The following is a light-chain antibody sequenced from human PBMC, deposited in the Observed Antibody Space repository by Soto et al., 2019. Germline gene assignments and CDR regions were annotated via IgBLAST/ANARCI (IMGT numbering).Light chain of an antibody. CDR1: QSVTSSY. J-gene: IGKJ1*01. Sequence: EIVLTQSPGTLSLSPGERATLSCRASQSVTSSYLAWYQHKPGQAPRLLNYGASSRATGIPDRFSGDGSGTDFTLIITRLEPEDFAVYYCHQYGSSPRTFGQGTKVEIK. CDR3: HQYGSSPRT. V-gene: IGKV3-20*01. CDR2: GAS.